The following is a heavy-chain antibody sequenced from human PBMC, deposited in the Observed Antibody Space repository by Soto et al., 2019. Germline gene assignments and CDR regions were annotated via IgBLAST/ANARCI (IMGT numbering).Heavy chain of an antibody. V-gene: IGHV1-69*13. Sequence: ASVKVSWKASRGTFGSYAISWGRQAPEQGLEWMGGIIPIFGTASYAQKFQGRVTITADESTSTAYMELSSLRSEDTAVYYCARDSIIEAHSGPLYYYGMDVWGQGTTVTVSS. CDR1: RGTFGSYA. J-gene: IGHJ6*02. D-gene: IGHD6-6*01. CDR3: ARDSIIEAHSGPLYYYGMDV. CDR2: IIPIFGTA.